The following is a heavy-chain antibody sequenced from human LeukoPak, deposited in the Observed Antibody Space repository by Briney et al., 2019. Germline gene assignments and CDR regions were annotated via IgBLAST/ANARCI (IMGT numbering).Heavy chain of an antibody. V-gene: IGHV3-23*01. CDR1: GSTFGSYG. Sequence: GGSLRLSCAASGSTFGSYGMSWVRQAPGKGLEWVSFITPNADRTSYADSVEGRFTISRDNPRNTLYMQMNSLRDEDTAIYYCAIMHGYYDGSGYWVQWGQGTLVTVSS. J-gene: IGHJ1*01. CDR2: ITPNADRT. CDR3: AIMHGYYDGSGYWVQ. D-gene: IGHD3-22*01.